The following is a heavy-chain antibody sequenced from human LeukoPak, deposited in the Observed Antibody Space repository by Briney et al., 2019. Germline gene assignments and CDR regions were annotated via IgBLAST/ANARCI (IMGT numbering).Heavy chain of an antibody. V-gene: IGHV1-69*06. CDR1: GGTFSSYA. Sequence: SVTVSCKASGGTFSSYAISWVRQAPGHGLESMGGIIPIFGTANYAQKFQGRVTITSDKSTSTAYMELSSLRSEDTAVYYCARYGSGSAQEGMDGWGKGTTVTVSS. D-gene: IGHD3-10*01. CDR3: ARYGSGSAQEGMDG. CDR2: IIPIFGTA. J-gene: IGHJ6*04.